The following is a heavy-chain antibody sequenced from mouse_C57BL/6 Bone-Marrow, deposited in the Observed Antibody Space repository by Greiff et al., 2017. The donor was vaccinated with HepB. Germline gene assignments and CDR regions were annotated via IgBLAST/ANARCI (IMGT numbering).Heavy chain of an antibody. J-gene: IGHJ1*03. Sequence: VQLQQSGPELVKPGASVKISCKASGYTFTDYYMNWVKQSHGKSLEWIGDINPNNGGTSYNQKFKGKATLTVDKSSSTAYMELRSLTSEDSAVYYCARCGDYDVRPHWYFDVWGTGTTVTVSS. CDR3: ARCGDYDVRPHWYFDV. CDR2: INPNNGGT. V-gene: IGHV1-26*01. D-gene: IGHD2-4*01. CDR1: GYTFTDYY.